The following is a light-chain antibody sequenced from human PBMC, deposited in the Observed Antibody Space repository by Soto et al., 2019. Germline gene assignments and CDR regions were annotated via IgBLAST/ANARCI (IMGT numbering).Light chain of an antibody. V-gene: IGKV1-5*03. Sequence: DIQMTQSPSTLSASVGDRVTITCRASQSVSDWVAWYQQKPGKAPRLLIYKASNLQSGVPSRFSGSGSRTEFTLTINSLQPDDFATYYCKQYNTYWTFGHGTKVEI. CDR1: QSVSDW. J-gene: IGKJ1*01. CDR2: KAS. CDR3: KQYNTYWT.